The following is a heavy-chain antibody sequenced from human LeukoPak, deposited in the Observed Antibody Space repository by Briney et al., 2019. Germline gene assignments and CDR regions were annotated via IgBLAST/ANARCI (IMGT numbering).Heavy chain of an antibody. D-gene: IGHD5-18*01. J-gene: IGHJ4*02. V-gene: IGHV3-11*01. Sequence: GGSLRLSCAASGFTPSDHYMSWIRQAPGKGLEWVSVISGSSFKIYYADSVKGRFTISRDNAENSLYLQLNSLRVEDTAVYYCARGDRIQLWLLYYFDYWGQGTLVTVSS. CDR2: ISGSSFKI. CDR3: ARGDRIQLWLLYYFDY. CDR1: GFTPSDHY.